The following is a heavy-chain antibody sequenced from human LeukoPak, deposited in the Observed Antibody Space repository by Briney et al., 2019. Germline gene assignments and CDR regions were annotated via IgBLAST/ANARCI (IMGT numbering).Heavy chain of an antibody. J-gene: IGHJ6*03. CDR3: ARDEYQRYCSSTGCYTYYYMDV. CDR1: GFTFSSYS. D-gene: IGHD2-2*02. CDR2: ISSSSSYI. V-gene: IGHV3-21*01. Sequence: GGSLRLSCAASGFTFSSYSMNWVRQAPGKGLEWVSSISSSSSYIYYADSVKGRFTISRDNAKNSLYLQMNSLRAEDTAVYYCARDEYQRYCSSTGCYTYYYMDVWGKGTTVTVSS.